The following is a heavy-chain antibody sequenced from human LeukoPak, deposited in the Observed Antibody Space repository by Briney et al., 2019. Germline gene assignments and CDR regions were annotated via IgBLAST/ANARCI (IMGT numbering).Heavy chain of an antibody. Sequence: GGSLRLSCAASGFPFSKFAMYWVRQAPGKGLECVAVIVYDGSNKYYADSVKGRFTISRDNSKDTLYLQMNSLRPEDTAVYYCARDGNSGYDSDYYYGMDVWGKGTSVTVS. CDR2: IVYDGSNK. CDR3: ARDGNSGYDSDYYYGMDV. CDR1: GFPFSKFA. V-gene: IGHV3-30*04. J-gene: IGHJ6*04. D-gene: IGHD5-12*01.